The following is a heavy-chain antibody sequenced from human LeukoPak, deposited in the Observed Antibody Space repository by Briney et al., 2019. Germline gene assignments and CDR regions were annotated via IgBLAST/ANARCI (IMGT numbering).Heavy chain of an antibody. CDR1: GGSFSGYY. D-gene: IGHD6-13*01. Sequence: PSETLSLTCAVYGGSFSGYYWSWIRQPPGKGLEWMGEINHSGSTNYNPSLKSRVTISVDTSKNQFSLKLSSVTAADTAVYYCARQDAAGTVDGYYYYYYMDVWGKGTTVTVSS. CDR2: INHSGST. CDR3: ARQDAAGTVDGYYYYYYMDV. V-gene: IGHV4-34*01. J-gene: IGHJ6*03.